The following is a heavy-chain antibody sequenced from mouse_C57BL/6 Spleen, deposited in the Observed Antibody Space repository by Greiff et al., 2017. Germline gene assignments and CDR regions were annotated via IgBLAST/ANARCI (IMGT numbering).Heavy chain of an antibody. D-gene: IGHD2-4*01. V-gene: IGHV1-63*01. J-gene: IGHJ3*01. Sequence: QVQLKESGAELVRPGTSVKMSCKASGYTFTNYWIGWAKQRPGHGLEWIGDIYPGGGYTNYNEKFKGKATLTADKSSSTAYMQFSSLTSEDSAIYYCASDYDRAWFAYWGQGTLVTVSA. CDR1: GYTFTNYW. CDR3: ASDYDRAWFAY. CDR2: IYPGGGYT.